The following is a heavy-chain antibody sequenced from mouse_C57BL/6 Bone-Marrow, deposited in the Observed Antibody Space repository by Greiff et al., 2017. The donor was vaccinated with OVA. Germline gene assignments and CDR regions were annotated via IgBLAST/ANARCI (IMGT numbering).Heavy chain of an antibody. J-gene: IGHJ3*01. CDR1: GFTFSSYA. V-gene: IGHV5-9-1*02. D-gene: IGHD2-4*01. Sequence: EVKLVESGEGLVKPGGSLKLSCAASGFTFSSYAMSWVRQTPEKRLEWVAYISSGGDYIYYADTVKGRFTISRDNARNTLYLQMSSLKSEDTAMYYYTRGDYGPAWFAYWGQGTLVTVSA. CDR3: TRGDYGPAWFAY. CDR2: ISSGGDYI.